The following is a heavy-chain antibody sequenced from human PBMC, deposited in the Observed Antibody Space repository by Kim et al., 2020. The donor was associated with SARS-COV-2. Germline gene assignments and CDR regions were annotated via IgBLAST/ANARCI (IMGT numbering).Heavy chain of an antibody. V-gene: IGHV3-33*05. CDR3: ARGGLGPYSYYYDSSGYSYY. Sequence: GGSLRLSCAASGFTFSSYGMHWVRQAPGKGLEWVAVISYDGSNKYYADSVKGRFTISRDNSKNTLYLQMNSLRAEDTAVYYCARGGLGPYSYYYDSSGYSYYWGQGTLVTVSS. D-gene: IGHD3-22*01. CDR2: ISYDGSNK. CDR1: GFTFSSYG. J-gene: IGHJ4*02.